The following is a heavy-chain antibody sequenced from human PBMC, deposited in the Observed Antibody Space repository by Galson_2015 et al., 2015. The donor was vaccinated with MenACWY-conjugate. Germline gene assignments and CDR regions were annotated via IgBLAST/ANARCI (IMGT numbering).Heavy chain of an antibody. V-gene: IGHV3-74*01. D-gene: IGHD3-10*01. CDR3: AARLLHSGGMDV. Sequence: SLRLCCAASGFTFSSYWMHWVRQAPGKGLVWVSRINSDGSSTSYADSVKGRFTISRDNAKNTLYLQMNSLRAEDTAVYYCAARLLHSGGMDVWGQGTTVTVSS. J-gene: IGHJ6*02. CDR1: GFTFSSYW. CDR2: INSDGSST.